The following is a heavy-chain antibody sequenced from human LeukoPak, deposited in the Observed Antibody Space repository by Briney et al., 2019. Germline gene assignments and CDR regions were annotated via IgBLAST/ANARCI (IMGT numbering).Heavy chain of an antibody. V-gene: IGHV3-9*01. CDR3: ARDDYNTLGYNFHH. J-gene: IGHJ1*01. D-gene: IGHD1-1*01. Sequence: GGSLRLSCVASGFTFADHAMHWVRRAPGQGLEWVTGINWNNDGIVHAASVKGRFTVSRDNAKNTLYLQMNGLRPEDTAFYYCARDDYNTLGYNFHHWGQGTLVTVSS. CDR2: INWNNDGI. CDR1: GFTFADHA.